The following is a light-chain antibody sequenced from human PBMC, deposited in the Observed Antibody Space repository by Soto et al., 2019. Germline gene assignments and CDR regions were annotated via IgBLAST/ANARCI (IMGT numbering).Light chain of an antibody. CDR1: QSVSAD. Sequence: EIVMTQSPATLSVSPGERATLSCRASQSVSADLAWYQQKPGQAPRLLIYGASIRATGIPARFSGSGSGTEFTLTISSLQSADFAVYYCQQFAASPRTFGQGTTVEIK. J-gene: IGKJ1*01. CDR2: GAS. CDR3: QQFAASPRT. V-gene: IGKV3-15*01.